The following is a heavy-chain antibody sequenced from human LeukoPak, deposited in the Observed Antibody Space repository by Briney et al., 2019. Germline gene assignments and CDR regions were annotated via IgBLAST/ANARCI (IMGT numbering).Heavy chain of an antibody. J-gene: IGHJ5*02. Sequence: KSGGSLRLSCAASGFTFSSYSMNWVRQAPGKGLEWVSSISSSSSYIYYADSVKGRFTISRDNAKNSLYLQMNSLRAEDTAVYYCAREAPVYLNWFDPWGQGTLVTVSS. V-gene: IGHV3-21*01. CDR2: ISSSSSYI. D-gene: IGHD3-16*01. CDR1: GFTFSSYS. CDR3: AREAPVYLNWFDP.